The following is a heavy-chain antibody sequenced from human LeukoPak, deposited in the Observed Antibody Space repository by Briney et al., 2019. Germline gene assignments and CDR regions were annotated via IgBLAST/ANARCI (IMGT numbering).Heavy chain of an antibody. CDR3: ARDQGVAASYYFDY. D-gene: IGHD2-15*01. CDR2: IWYDGSNK. CDR1: GFTFSDYY. Sequence: GGSLRLSCAASGFTFSDYYMSWIRQAPGKGLEWVAVIWYDGSNKYYADSVKGRFTISRDNSKNTLYLQMNSLRAEDTAVYYCARDQGVAASYYFDYWGQGTLVTVSS. V-gene: IGHV3-33*08. J-gene: IGHJ4*02.